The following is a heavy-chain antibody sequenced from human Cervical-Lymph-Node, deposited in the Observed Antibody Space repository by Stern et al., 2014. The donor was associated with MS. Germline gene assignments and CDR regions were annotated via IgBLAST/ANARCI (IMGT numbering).Heavy chain of an antibody. CDR3: ARVDVRFRHWFDP. D-gene: IGHD2/OR15-2a*01. CDR2: IYPGNSDT. J-gene: IGHJ5*02. CDR1: GYTFIDFW. V-gene: IGHV5-51*01. Sequence: EVQLVESGAEVKKPGESLKISCKVSGYTFIDFWIAWVRQMPGKGLEWMGVIYPGNSDTRYSPSFQGHVAMSPAKSLNTAYLQWNSLKASDTAIYFCARVDVRFRHWFDPWGQGTLVTVSS.